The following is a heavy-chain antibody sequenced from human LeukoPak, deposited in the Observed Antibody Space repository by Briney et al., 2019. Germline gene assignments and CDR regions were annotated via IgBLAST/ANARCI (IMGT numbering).Heavy chain of an antibody. Sequence: GSLRLSCAASGFTFSSYGMHWVRQAPGKGLEWVAVISYDGSNKYYADSVKGRFTISRDNSKNTLYLQMNSLRAEDTAVYYCAKDRLRIVALDWFDPWGQGTLVTASS. D-gene: IGHD3-22*01. CDR1: GFTFSSYG. CDR3: AKDRLRIVALDWFDP. J-gene: IGHJ5*02. V-gene: IGHV3-30*18. CDR2: ISYDGSNK.